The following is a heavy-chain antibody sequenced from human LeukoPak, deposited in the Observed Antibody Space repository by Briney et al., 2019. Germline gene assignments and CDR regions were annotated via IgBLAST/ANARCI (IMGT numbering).Heavy chain of an antibody. V-gene: IGHV4-34*01. CDR2: INHSGST. Sequence: SKTLSLTCAVYGGSFSGYYWSWIRQPPGKGLEWIGEINHSGSTNYNPSFKSRVTISVDTSKNQFSLKLSSVTAADTAVYYCAREPDSTYYYDSSGYPWIFDYWGQGTLVTVSS. J-gene: IGHJ4*02. CDR3: AREPDSTYYYDSSGYPWIFDY. D-gene: IGHD3-22*01. CDR1: GGSFSGYY.